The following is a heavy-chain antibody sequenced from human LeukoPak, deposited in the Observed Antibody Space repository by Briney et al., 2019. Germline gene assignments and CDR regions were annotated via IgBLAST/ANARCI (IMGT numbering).Heavy chain of an antibody. Sequence: LRASVKVSCKASGYTFTSYDINWVRQATGQGLEWMGWMNPNSGNTGYAQKFQGRVTMTRNTSISTAYMELSSLRSEDTAVYYCAGGGGPSVWGSYRYDYWGQGTLVTVSS. CDR2: MNPNSGNT. D-gene: IGHD3-16*02. CDR3: AGGGGPSVWGSYRYDY. CDR1: GYTFTSYD. V-gene: IGHV1-8*01. J-gene: IGHJ4*02.